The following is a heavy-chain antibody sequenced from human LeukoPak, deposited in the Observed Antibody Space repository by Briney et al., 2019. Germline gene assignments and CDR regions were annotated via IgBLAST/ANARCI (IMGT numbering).Heavy chain of an antibody. D-gene: IGHD5-18*01. V-gene: IGHV4-39*01. CDR2: IYYSGST. J-gene: IGHJ5*02. Sequence: PSETLSLTCTVSGGSISSSSYYWGWIRQPPGKGLEWIGSIYYSGSTYYNPSLKSRVTISVGTSKSQFSLKLSSVTAADTAVYYCVAGTAMVMDWFDPWGQGTLVTVSS. CDR3: VAGTAMVMDWFDP. CDR1: GGSISSSSYY.